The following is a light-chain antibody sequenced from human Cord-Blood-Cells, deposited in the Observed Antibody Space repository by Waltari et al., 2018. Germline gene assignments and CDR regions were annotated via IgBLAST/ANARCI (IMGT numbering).Light chain of an antibody. CDR2: EVS. CDR1: QSLLHSDGKTY. V-gene: IGKV2-29*02. Sequence: DIVMTQTPLSLSVTPGQPASISCKSSQSLLHSDGKTYLYWYLQKPGQSPQLLIYEVSSRFSVVPDRFSGSGSGTDFTLKISRVEAEDVGVYYCMQGIHLPSVYMYTFGQGTKLEIK. J-gene: IGKJ2*01. CDR3: MQGIHLPSVYMYT.